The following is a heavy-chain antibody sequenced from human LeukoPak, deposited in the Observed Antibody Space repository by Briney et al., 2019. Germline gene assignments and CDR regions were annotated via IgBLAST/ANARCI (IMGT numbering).Heavy chain of an antibody. CDR2: INPNNGGT. CDR1: GYTFTGYY. CDR3: ATVGGPTYDSSEILWWFDP. V-gene: IGHV1-2*02. Sequence: GASVKVSCKASGYTFTGYYVHWVQQAPGQGLEWRGWINPNNGGTDSAQKFQGRVTMTRDTSNSTAYMELTRLRSDDTAVYYCATVGGPTYDSSEILWWFDPWGQGTLVTVSS. D-gene: IGHD3-22*01. J-gene: IGHJ5*02.